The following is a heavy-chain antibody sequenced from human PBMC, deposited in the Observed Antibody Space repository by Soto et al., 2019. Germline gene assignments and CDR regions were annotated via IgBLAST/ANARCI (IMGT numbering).Heavy chain of an antibody. D-gene: IGHD3-10*01. CDR3: APMEYGYGSGVNWFDP. Sequence: QVQLVQSGAEVKKPGSSVKVSCKASGGTFSSYAISWVRQAPGQGLEWMGGIIPIFGTANYAQKFQGRVTITXXEXTNXAYMELSSLRSEDTAVYYCAPMEYGYGSGVNWFDPWGQGTLVTVSS. CDR2: IIPIFGTA. J-gene: IGHJ5*02. CDR1: GGTFSSYA. V-gene: IGHV1-69*05.